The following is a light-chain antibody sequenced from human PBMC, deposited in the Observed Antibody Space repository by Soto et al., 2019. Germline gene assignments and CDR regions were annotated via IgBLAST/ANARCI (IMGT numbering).Light chain of an antibody. V-gene: IGLV1-51*01. J-gene: IGLJ2*01. Sequence: QSVLTQPPSVSAAPGRKVTISCSGSSSNIGNNYVSWYQQLPGIAPKLLIYDNNKRPSGIPDRFSGSKSGTSATLGITGLQTGDEADYYCGTWDSSLSAVVFGGGTKLTVL. CDR2: DNN. CDR3: GTWDSSLSAVV. CDR1: SSNIGNNY.